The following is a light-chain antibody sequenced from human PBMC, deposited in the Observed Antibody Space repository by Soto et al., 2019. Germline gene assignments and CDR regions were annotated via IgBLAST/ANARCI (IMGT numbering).Light chain of an antibody. CDR1: QSISSY. Sequence: DIQMTQSPSSLSASVGDRVTSTCRASQSISSYLNWYQQKPGKAPKLLIYAASSLQSGVPSRFSGSGSGTDFTLTISSLQPEDFATYYCQQSYSTLPYTFGQGTTGDIK. J-gene: IGKJ2*01. CDR2: AAS. V-gene: IGKV1-39*01. CDR3: QQSYSTLPYT.